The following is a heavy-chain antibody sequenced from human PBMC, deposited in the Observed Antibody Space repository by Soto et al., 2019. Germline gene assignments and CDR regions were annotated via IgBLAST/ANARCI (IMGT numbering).Heavy chain of an antibody. CDR3: AREVRRERPIDY. Sequence: GGSLRLSCVVSGFTVRTNYMGWFRQAPGKGLEWVSSIYSDSTTYYADSVQGRFTISRDNSMNTLYLQMNSLRAEDTAVYYCAREVRRERPIDYWGQGTLVTVSS. CDR2: IYSDSTT. V-gene: IGHV3-66*01. CDR1: GFTVRTNY. J-gene: IGHJ4*02. D-gene: IGHD6-25*01.